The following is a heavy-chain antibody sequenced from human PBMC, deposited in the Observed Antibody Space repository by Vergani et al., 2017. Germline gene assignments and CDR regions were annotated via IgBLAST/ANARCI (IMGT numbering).Heavy chain of an antibody. CDR1: GFTFSSYA. D-gene: IGHD6-13*01. Sequence: EEQLLESGGGLVQPGGSLRLSCAASGFTFSSYAMSWVRQAPGKGLEWVSAISGSDGSTYYADSVKGRFTISRDNSKNTLYLQMNSLRAEDTAVYYCAREPLEGQLTGGFQHWGQGTLVTVSS. CDR2: ISGSDGST. CDR3: AREPLEGQLTGGFQH. V-gene: IGHV3-23*01. J-gene: IGHJ1*01.